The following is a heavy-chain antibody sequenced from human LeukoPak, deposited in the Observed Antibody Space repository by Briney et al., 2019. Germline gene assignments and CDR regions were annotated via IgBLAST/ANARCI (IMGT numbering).Heavy chain of an antibody. J-gene: IGHJ3*02. CDR3: ARPHLVVVAAGGAFDI. CDR1: GGTFSNYP. V-gene: IGHV1-69*13. CDR2: IIPMFGTT. Sequence: ASVKVSCKVSGGTFSNYPISWVRQAPGQGLEWMGGIIPMFGTTTYAQKFQGGVTFTADEATSTAFMELSSLRSEDTAMYYCARPHLVVVAAGGAFDIRGRGTMVTVSS. D-gene: IGHD2-21*02.